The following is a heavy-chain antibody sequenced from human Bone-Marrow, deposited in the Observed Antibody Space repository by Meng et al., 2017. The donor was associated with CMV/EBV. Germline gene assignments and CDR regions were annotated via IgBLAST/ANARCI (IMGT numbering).Heavy chain of an antibody. CDR1: GFTFSNFA. J-gene: IGHJ4*02. CDR3: AKADCGRSGCKLIDY. Sequence: GGSLRLSCAVSGFTFSNFAMIWVRQAPGQRLEWVSVSSDGGGSASYADSVRGRFTISRDTPKNTLYLQMNNLRAEDTAVYYCAKADCGRSGCKLIDYWGQGTRVTVSS. D-gene: IGHD6-19*01. CDR2: SSDGGGSA. V-gene: IGHV3-23*01.